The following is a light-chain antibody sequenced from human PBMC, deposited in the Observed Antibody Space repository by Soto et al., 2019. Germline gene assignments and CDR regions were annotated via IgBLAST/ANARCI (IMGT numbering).Light chain of an antibody. V-gene: IGKV3-20*01. Sequence: ETVMTQSPCTLSVSPRERSTLSCRASQSVSSYYLAWYQQKPGQAPRLLIYAASSRATGIPDRFSGGGSGTDFTLTISRLEPEDFAVYYCQQCGSSPWTFGQGTKVDIK. J-gene: IGKJ1*01. CDR3: QQCGSSPWT. CDR1: QSVSSYY. CDR2: AAS.